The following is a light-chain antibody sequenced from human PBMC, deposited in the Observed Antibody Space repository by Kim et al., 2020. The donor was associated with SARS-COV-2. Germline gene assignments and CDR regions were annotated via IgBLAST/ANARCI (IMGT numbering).Light chain of an antibody. CDR3: QAYDNSLTVVV. V-gene: IGLV1-40*01. CDR1: SSQHGTGLE. CDR2: ETN. Sequence: QRVTHSWTGRSSQHGTGLEVHWYQQCPGTAPEHLIYETNNRPSGVPDRFSGSKSGSSASLTITGLQAEDEADYYCQAYDNSLTVVVFGGGTQLTVL. J-gene: IGLJ2*01.